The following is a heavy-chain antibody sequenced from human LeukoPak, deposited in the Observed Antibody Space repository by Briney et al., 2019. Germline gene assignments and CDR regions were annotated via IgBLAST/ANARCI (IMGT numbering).Heavy chain of an antibody. D-gene: IGHD5-12*01. Sequence: PGRSLRLSCAASGFTFSSYAMSWVRQAPGKGLEWVSAISGSGGSTYYADSGKGRFTISRDTYKKTLYVQMNSLRGEDTAVYYCVKDVDIVATVFDYWGQGTLVTVSS. J-gene: IGHJ4*02. CDR1: GFTFSSYA. CDR2: ISGSGGST. V-gene: IGHV3-23*01. CDR3: VKDVDIVATVFDY.